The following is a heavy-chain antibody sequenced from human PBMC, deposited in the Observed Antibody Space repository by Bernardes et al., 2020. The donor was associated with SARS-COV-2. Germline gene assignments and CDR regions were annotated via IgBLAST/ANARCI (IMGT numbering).Heavy chain of an antibody. CDR3: AKCVVGYYAVDV. J-gene: IGHJ6*02. CDR2: ISGSGGST. D-gene: IGHD2-15*01. CDR1: GFTFNMYA. Sequence: GGSLSLSCAASGFTFNMYAMTWVRQAPGKGLEWVSGISGSGGSTYYADSVKGRFTISRDNSKNTLFLQMNSLRAEDTAVYYCAKCVVGYYAVDVWGQGTKVTVS. V-gene: IGHV3-23*01.